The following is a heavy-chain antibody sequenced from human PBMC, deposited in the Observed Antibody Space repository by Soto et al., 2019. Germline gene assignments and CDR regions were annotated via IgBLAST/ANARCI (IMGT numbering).Heavy chain of an antibody. CDR1: GGSVTSGDYY. V-gene: IGHV4-31*03. CDR3: ARFRPAYGDHVFEDAFAL. D-gene: IGHD4-17*01. Sequence: QVQLQESGPGLVKPSQTLSLTCSVSGGSVTSGDYYWSWVRHPPGKGLEWIGYISTSGSTYFNPSLKSRLYILVDTSKHQFSLWLSSVTAADTAVYYCARFRPAYGDHVFEDAFALWGRGTMVSVSS. CDR2: ISTSGST. J-gene: IGHJ3*01.